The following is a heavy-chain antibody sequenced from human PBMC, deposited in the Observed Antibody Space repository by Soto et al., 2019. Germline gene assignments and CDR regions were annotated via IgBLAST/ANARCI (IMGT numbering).Heavy chain of an antibody. J-gene: IGHJ6*02. CDR3: AREREGAAGTFYYYYGMDV. CDR2: IIPIFGTA. V-gene: IGHV1-69*13. CDR1: GGTFSSYA. D-gene: IGHD6-13*01. Sequence: VASVKVSCKASGGTFSSYAISWVRQAPGQGLEWMGGIIPIFGTANYAQKFQGRVTITADESTSTAYMELSSLRSEDTAVYYCAREREGAAGTFYYYYGMDVWGQGPTVTVSS.